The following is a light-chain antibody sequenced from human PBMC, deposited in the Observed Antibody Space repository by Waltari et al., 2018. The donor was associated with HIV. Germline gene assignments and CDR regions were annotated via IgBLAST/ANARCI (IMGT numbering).Light chain of an antibody. CDR3: QQYTNWPPLT. V-gene: IGKV3-15*01. CDR2: GAS. Sequence: EIVMTQSPATLSVSPGERATLSCRASQSVSSNLAWYQQKPGQAPRLLIYGASTRATGIPARFSGSGSGTEFTLTISSLQSEDFAVYYCQQYTNWPPLTFGQG. CDR1: QSVSSN. J-gene: IGKJ1*01.